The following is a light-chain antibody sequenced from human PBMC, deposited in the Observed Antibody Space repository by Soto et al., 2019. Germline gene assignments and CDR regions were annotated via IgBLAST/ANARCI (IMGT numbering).Light chain of an antibody. CDR3: QQSSNRPPMYT. CDR2: DAS. V-gene: IGKV3-11*01. CDR1: QSVSGY. Sequence: EIVLTQSPATLSLSPGEGATLSCRASQSVSGYLAWYQQKPGQSPRLLIYDASHRATGIPARFSGSGSGTDFTLTISSLEPEDFAVYYWQQSSNRPPMYTFGQWTKLEIK. J-gene: IGKJ2*01.